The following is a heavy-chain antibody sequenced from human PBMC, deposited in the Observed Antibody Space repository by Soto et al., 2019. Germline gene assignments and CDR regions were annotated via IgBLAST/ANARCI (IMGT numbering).Heavy chain of an antibody. CDR3: ARGITGTTGWFDP. V-gene: IGHV3-30-3*01. Sequence: QVQLVESGGGVVQPGRSLRLSCAASGFTFSSYAMLWVRQAPGKGLEWVAVISYDGSNKYYADSVKGRFTISRDNSKNTLYLQMNSLRAEDTAVYYCARGITGTTGWFDPWGQGTLVTVSS. CDR2: ISYDGSNK. CDR1: GFTFSSYA. J-gene: IGHJ5*02. D-gene: IGHD1-20*01.